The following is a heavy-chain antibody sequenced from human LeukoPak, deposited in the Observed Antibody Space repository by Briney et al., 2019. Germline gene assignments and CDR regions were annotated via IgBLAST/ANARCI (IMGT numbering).Heavy chain of an antibody. D-gene: IGHD3-22*01. V-gene: IGHV4-38-2*01. CDR2: IYHSGST. CDR1: GYSISSGYY. Sequence: SETLSLTCAVSGYSISSGYYWGWIRQPPGKGLEWIGSIYHSGSTNYNPSLKSRVTISVDTSKNQFSLKLSSVTAADTAVYYCARYYYDSSGYYEDYWGQGTLVTVSS. CDR3: ARYYYDSSGYYEDY. J-gene: IGHJ4*02.